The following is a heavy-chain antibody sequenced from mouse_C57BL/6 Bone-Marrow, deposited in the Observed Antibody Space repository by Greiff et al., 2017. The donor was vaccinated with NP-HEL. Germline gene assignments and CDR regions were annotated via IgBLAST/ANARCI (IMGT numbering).Heavy chain of an antibody. CDR1: GYSITSGYY. CDR3: ARDEPGYFYWYFDV. Sequence: EVQLQQSGPGLVKPSQSLSLTCSVTGYSITSGYYWNWIRQFPGNKLEWMGYISYDGSNNYNPSLKNRISITRDTSKNQFFLKLNSVTTEDTATYYCARDEPGYFYWYFDVWGTGTTVTVSS. D-gene: IGHD3-1*01. J-gene: IGHJ1*03. V-gene: IGHV3-6*01. CDR2: ISYDGSN.